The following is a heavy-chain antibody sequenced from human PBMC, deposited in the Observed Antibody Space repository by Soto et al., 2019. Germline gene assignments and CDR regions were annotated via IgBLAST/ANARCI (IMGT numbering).Heavy chain of an antibody. CDR2: TWYDGSNK. V-gene: IGHV3-33*01. D-gene: IGHD2-15*01. J-gene: IGHJ4*02. CDR1: GFTFSSYG. CDR3: ARAADCSGGSCYVDDY. Sequence: QVQLVESGGGVVQPGRSLRLSCAASGFTFSSYGMHWVRQAPGKGLEWVAVTWYDGSNKYYADSVKGRFTISRDNSKNTLYLQMNSLRAEDTAVYYCARAADCSGGSCYVDDYWGQGTLVTVSS.